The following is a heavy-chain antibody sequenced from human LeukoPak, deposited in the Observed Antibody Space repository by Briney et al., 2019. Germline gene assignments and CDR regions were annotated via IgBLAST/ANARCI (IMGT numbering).Heavy chain of an antibody. CDR2: INHSGST. V-gene: IGHV4-34*01. J-gene: IGHJ4*02. CDR3: ARGVDEWFPSAY. D-gene: IGHD3-3*01. Sequence: PSETLSLTCAVYGGSFSGYYWSWIRQPPGKGLEWIGEINHSGSTNYNPSLTSRVTISVDTSKNQFSLELSSVTAADTAVYYCARGVDEWFPSAYWGQGTLVTVSS. CDR1: GGSFSGYY.